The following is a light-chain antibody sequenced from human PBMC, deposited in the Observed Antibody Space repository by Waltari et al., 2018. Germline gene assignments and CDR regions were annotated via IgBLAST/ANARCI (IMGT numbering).Light chain of an antibody. V-gene: IGKV3-15*01. CDR2: GAS. CDR3: QQYNRWPPLT. Sequence: EVVMTQSPAALSVSPGERVTLSCKASQNLDNNLAWYQQKPGKSPRLLIYGASTRATGVPARFSGSGSGTEFTLTISSLQSEDCAVFYCQQYNRWPPLTFGGGTKVEIK. J-gene: IGKJ4*01. CDR1: QNLDNN.